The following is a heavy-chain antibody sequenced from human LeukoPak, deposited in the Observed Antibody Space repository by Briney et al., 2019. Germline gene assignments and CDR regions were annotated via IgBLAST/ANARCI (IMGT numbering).Heavy chain of an antibody. V-gene: IGHV4-38-2*02. CDR3: SAYSYGSTFDY. D-gene: IGHD5-18*01. CDR1: GYSISSGYY. CDR2: IYHSGST. Sequence: SETLSLTCTVSGYSISSGYYWGWIRPPPGKGLEWIGSIYHSGSTYYNPSLKSRVTVSVDTSKNQFSLKLSSVTAADTAVYYCSAYSYGSTFDYWGQGTLVTVSS. J-gene: IGHJ4*02.